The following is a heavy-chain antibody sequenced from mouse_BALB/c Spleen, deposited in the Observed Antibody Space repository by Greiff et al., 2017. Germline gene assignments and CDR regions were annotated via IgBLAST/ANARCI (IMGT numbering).Heavy chain of an antibody. CDR1: GFTFSSYA. J-gene: IGHJ2*01. D-gene: IGHD2-4*01. CDR2: ISSGGST. V-gene: IGHV5-6-5*01. Sequence: DGKLVESGGGLVKPGGSLKLSCAASGFTFSSYAMSWVRQTPEKRLEWVASISSGGSTYYPDSVKGRFTISRDNARNILYLQMSSLRSEDTAMYYCARGRYDYVYYFDYWGQGTTLTVSS. CDR3: ARGRYDYVYYFDY.